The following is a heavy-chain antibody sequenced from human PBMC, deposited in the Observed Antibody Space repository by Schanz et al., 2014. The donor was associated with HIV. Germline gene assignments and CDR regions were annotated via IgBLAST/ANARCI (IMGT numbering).Heavy chain of an antibody. CDR1: GFSFSDYH. D-gene: IGHD5-18*01. V-gene: IGHV3-23*04. Sequence: VQLVESGGGVVQPGRSLRLSCAASGFSFSDYHMSWIRQAPGKGRDWASTISGSDGDTYYADSVKGRFTISRDNSRNALYLHMNSLRADDTAIYYCVKAYSSGFSGAGSWGQGALVTVSS. CDR2: ISGSDGDT. J-gene: IGHJ5*02. CDR3: VKAYSSGFSGAGS.